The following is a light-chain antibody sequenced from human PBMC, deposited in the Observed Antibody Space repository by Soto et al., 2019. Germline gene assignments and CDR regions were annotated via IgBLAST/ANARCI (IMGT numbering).Light chain of an antibody. Sequence: QSALTQPPSAPGSPGQSVPISCTGTSSDDGGSKYVSWFQHHPGKAPKLMIYEVNLRPSGVPDRFSGSKSVNTASLTVSGLQDEDEAAYFCRSYAGSNNPVIFGGGTKLTVL. J-gene: IGLJ2*01. CDR1: SSDDGGSKY. CDR3: RSYAGSNNPVI. V-gene: IGLV2-8*01. CDR2: EVN.